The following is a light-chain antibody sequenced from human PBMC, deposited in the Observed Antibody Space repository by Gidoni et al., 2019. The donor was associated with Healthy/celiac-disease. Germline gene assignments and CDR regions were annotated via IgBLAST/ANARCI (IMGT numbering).Light chain of an antibody. J-gene: IGKJ4*01. CDR2: GAS. CDR1: QSVSSN. CDR3: QQYNNWPLLT. Sequence: EIVLTQSPATLSLSAGERATLSCRASQSVSSNLAWYQQKPGQAPRLLIYGASTRATGIPARFSGSGSGTEFTLTISSLQSEDFAVYYCQQYNNWPLLTFXGXTKVEIK. V-gene: IGKV3-15*01.